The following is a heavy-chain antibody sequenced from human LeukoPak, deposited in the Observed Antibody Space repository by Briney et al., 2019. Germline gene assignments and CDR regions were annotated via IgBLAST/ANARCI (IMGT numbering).Heavy chain of an antibody. J-gene: IGHJ4*02. Sequence: PGGSLRLSCAASGFTFNSYWMHWVRQAPGKGLVWVSRIDEDGKTIDYADSVKGRFTISRDNAKDTLYLQMSSLRDEDTAVYYCVRDVSDENDSASRMHLDSWGQGTLVSVSS. V-gene: IGHV3-74*01. CDR2: IDEDGKTI. D-gene: IGHD2-15*01. CDR1: GFTFNSYW. CDR3: VRDVSDENDSASRMHLDS.